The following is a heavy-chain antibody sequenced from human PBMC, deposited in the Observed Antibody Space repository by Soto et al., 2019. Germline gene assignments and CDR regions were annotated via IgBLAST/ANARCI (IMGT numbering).Heavy chain of an antibody. J-gene: IGHJ4*02. V-gene: IGHV4-59*08. CDR1: GGSISNYY. D-gene: IGHD6-19*01. Sequence: QVQLQESGPGLVKPSETLSLTCTVSGGSISNYYWSWIRQPPGKGLEWIGYIYYSGSTNYNPSLKSRVTISVDTSKNQFSLKLSSVTAADTAVYYCARRVAVAGWRHGEFDYWGQGTLVTVSS. CDR3: ARRVAVAGWRHGEFDY. CDR2: IYYSGST.